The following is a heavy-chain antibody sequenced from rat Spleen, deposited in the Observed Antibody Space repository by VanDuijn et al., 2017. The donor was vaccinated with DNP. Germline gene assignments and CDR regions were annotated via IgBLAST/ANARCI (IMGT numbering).Heavy chain of an antibody. D-gene: IGHD1-2*01. V-gene: IGHV2S12*01. Sequence: QVQLKESGPGLVQPSQTLSLTCTVSGFSLTNYGVNWVRQPPGKTLEWIATISSDGSTYYNSALKSRLTISRDTSKSQVFLKMNSLQTEDTAIYFCTRDGTIAPMWYWGQGVMVTVSS. CDR2: ISSDGST. J-gene: IGHJ2*01. CDR3: TRDGTIAPMWY. CDR1: GFSLTNYG.